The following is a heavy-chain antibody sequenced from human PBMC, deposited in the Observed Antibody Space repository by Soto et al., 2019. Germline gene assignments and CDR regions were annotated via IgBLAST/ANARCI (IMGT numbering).Heavy chain of an antibody. D-gene: IGHD2-15*01. CDR1: GFRFTSFG. V-gene: IGHV3-48*04. CDR2: ISGLSATT. Sequence: DVVLVNSGGGFVRPGESLRLSGGASGFRFTSFGMNWVREGPGKGLEWLSYISGLSATTYYADSVRGRFTVSRDNDMNLVFLQLNNLRGDDTAVYYCTRAGAARPDYWGQGSRVVVS. J-gene: IGHJ4*02. CDR3: TRAGAARPDY.